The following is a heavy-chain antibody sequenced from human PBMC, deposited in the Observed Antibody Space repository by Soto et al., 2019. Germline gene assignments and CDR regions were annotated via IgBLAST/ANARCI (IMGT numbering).Heavy chain of an antibody. V-gene: IGHV1-69*13. D-gene: IGHD4-17*01. CDR2: IIPMFGTT. J-gene: IGHJ4*02. CDR1: VGSFSTYG. Sequence: QVQLMQSGAEVKKPGSSVKVSCEASVGSFSTYGMNWVRLAPGQGLEWLGGIIPMFGTTNYAQKFQGRVTITADESTNTVYMELNYLRSEDTAMYYCARELDPYYGGNSLSLDYWGQGTLVTVSS. CDR3: ARELDPYYGGNSLSLDY.